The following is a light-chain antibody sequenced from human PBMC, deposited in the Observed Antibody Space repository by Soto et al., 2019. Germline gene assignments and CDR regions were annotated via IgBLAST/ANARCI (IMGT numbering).Light chain of an antibody. V-gene: IGLV2-11*01. CDR1: GNDVGAYNY. J-gene: IGLJ1*01. CDR3: CSYAGGYTYL. Sequence: QSVLTQPRSVSGSPRQSVTISCTGTGNDVGAYNYVSWYQQHPGRPPKLLIYGVVRWPSGVPDRFSGSKSGNTASLTISGLQAEDEADYFCCSYAGGYTYLFGTGTKVTVL. CDR2: GVV.